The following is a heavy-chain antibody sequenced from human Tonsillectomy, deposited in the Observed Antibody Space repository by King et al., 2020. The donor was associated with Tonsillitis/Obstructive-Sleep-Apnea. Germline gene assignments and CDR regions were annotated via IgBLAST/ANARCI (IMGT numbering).Heavy chain of an antibody. J-gene: IGHJ4*02. CDR1: GGSFSGYY. CDR2: INHSGST. Sequence: VQLQQWGAGLLKPSETLSLTCAVYGGSFSGYYCSSIRQPPGKGLEWLGEINHSGSTNYNPSLKSRVTISVDTSKNQFSLRLSSVTAADTAFYYCAIFPSIFGAAEVDYWGQGTLVTVSS. D-gene: IGHD3-3*02. CDR3: AIFPSIFGAAEVDY. V-gene: IGHV4-34*01.